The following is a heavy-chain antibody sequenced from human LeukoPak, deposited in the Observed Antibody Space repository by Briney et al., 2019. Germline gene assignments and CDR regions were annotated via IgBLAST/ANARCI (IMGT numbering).Heavy chain of an antibody. CDR3: AKDRITVTPYYFDY. V-gene: IGHV3-21*04. CDR2: ISSSSSYK. CDR1: GFTFSSYS. D-gene: IGHD1-20*01. J-gene: IGHJ4*02. Sequence: GGSLRLSCAASGFTFSSYSMNWVRQAPGKGLEWVSSISSSSSYKYYADSVKGRFTISRDNAKNTLYLQMNSLRAEDTALYYCAKDRITVTPYYFDYWGQGTLVTVSS.